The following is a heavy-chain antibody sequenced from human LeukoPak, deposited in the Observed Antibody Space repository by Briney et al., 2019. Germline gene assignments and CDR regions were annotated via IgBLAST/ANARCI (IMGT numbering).Heavy chain of an antibody. CDR3: ARRVVGATSHFDY. CDR2: ISAYNGDT. Sequence: ALVKVSCKASGYTFTSYGISWVRQAPGQGLEWMGWISAYNGDTNYAQKLQGRVTMTTDTSTSTAYMELSSLRSEDTAVYYCARRVVGATSHFDYWGQGTLVTVSS. CDR1: GYTFTSYG. V-gene: IGHV1-18*01. J-gene: IGHJ4*02. D-gene: IGHD1-26*01.